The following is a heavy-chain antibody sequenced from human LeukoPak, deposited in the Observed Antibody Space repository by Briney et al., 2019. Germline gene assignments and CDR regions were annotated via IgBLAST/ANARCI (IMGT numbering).Heavy chain of an antibody. D-gene: IGHD4-17*01. V-gene: IGHV3-7*01. CDR3: ARDPRVMTTVTTSY. CDR2: IIQDGSEK. Sequence: RPGGSLRLSCAASGFTFSTYWMTWVRQAPGKGLEWVAKIIQDGSEKYYVDSVKGRFTISRDNSKNTLYLQMNSLRAEDTAVYYCARDPRVMTTVTTSYWGQGTLVTVSS. J-gene: IGHJ4*02. CDR1: GFTFSTYW.